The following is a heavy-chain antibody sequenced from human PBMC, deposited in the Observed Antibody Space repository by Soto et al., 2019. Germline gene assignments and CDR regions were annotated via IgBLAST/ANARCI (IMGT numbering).Heavy chain of an antibody. V-gene: IGHV3-13*01. CDR1: GFTYNSYD. D-gene: IGHD3-10*01. CDR2: MGGAGAK. J-gene: IGHJ6*02. CDR3: TRAAFGDGMDL. Sequence: DVQLVESGGGSVRPGGSLRLSCAAFGFTYNSYDMHWVRQVAGGGLEWVSSMGGAGAKEYAASVRGRFITSRDNAKNSLYLQMDSLRVGDTAVYYCTRAAFGDGMDLWGQGTPVTVSS.